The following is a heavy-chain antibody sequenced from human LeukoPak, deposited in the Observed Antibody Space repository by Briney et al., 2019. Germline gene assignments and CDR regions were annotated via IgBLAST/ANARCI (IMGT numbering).Heavy chain of an antibody. CDR3: AKDCGFSAYSTGWPPNCYGMDV. CDR1: GFSFYDYD. J-gene: IGHJ6*02. D-gene: IGHD6-19*01. CDR2: ISWNSDII. Sequence: GGSLRLSCAASGFSFYDYDMHWVRQAPGKGLEWVSGISWNSDIIAYADSVKGRFTISRDNANDSLYLQMKSLRAEDTALYYCAKDCGFSAYSTGWPPNCYGMDVWGQGTTVTVSS. V-gene: IGHV3-9*01.